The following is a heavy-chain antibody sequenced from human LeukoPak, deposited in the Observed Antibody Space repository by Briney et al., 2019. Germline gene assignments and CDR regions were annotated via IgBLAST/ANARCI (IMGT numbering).Heavy chain of an antibody. CDR3: ARGPGPARGRFDY. CDR2: TNHSGST. CDR1: GGSFSGYY. D-gene: IGHD3-10*01. J-gene: IGHJ4*02. Sequence: KPSETLSLTCAVYGGSFSGYYWSWIRQPPGKGLEWIGETNHSGSTNYNPSLKSRVTISVDTSKNQFSLKLSSVTAADTAVYYCARGPGPARGRFDYWGQGTLVTVSS. V-gene: IGHV4-34*01.